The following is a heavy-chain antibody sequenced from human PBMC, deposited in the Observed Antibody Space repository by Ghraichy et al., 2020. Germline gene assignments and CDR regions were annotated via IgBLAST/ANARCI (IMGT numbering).Heavy chain of an antibody. CDR1: GFSISRYG. J-gene: IGHJ5*02. V-gene: IGHV3-33*07. CDR2: IWYDGSNI. D-gene: IGHD6-19*01. Sequence: GGSLRLSCAASGFSISRYGLYWVRQAPGKGLEWVSSIWYDGSNINYEDSVKGRFSISRDNSKNTLYLQMDSLRAEDTAVYYCARGGGSGWYGGLDLWGQGTLVTVSP. CDR3: ARGGGSGWYGGLDL.